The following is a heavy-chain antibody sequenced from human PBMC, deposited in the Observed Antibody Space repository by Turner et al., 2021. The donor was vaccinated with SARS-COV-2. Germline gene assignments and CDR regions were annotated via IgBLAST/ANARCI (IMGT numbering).Heavy chain of an antibody. CDR1: GYTFTSYG. D-gene: IGHD6-13*01. CDR3: ARSSSWYGNWLDP. CDR2: ISAYNGNP. J-gene: IGHJ5*02. V-gene: IGHV1-18*01. Sequence: QVQLARSGAEVKKPVASLKVSCQASGYTFTSYGISWVRQAPGQGPEWMGWISAYNGNPYYAQKLQGRVTMTTDTSTSTAYMELRSLRSDETAVYYCARSSSWYGNWLDPWGQGTMVTVSS.